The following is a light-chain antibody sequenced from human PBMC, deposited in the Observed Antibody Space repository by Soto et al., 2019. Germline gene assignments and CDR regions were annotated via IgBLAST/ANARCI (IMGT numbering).Light chain of an antibody. CDR3: QHYNSYSEA. J-gene: IGKJ1*01. CDR2: KAS. Sequence: LSASVGDRVTITCLASQSISGWLAWYQQKPGKAPKLLIYKASTLESGVPSRFSGSGSGTEFTLTISSLQPDDFATYYCQHYNSYSEAFGQGTKVDI. V-gene: IGKV1-5*03. CDR1: QSISGW.